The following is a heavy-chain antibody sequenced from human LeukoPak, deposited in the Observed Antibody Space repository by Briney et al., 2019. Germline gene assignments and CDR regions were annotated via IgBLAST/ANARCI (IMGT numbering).Heavy chain of an antibody. Sequence: GASVKVSCKASGYTFTSYAMHWVRQAPGQGFEWLGRISPKSGGTNFAQRFQGRVTLTRDTSTSTAYMEMTSLTSDDTALYYCARAYSGGYSNWFDPWGQGTLVAVSS. V-gene: IGHV1-2*06. J-gene: IGHJ5*02. CDR2: ISPKSGGT. CDR3: ARAYSGGYSNWFDP. D-gene: IGHD1-26*01. CDR1: GYTFTSYA.